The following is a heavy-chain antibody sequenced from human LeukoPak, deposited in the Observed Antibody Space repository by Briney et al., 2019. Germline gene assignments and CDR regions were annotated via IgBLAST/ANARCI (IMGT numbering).Heavy chain of an antibody. CDR1: GGSISSGGYY. CDR2: IYYSGST. Sequence: PSQTLSLTCTVSGGSISSGGYYWSWIRQHPGKGLEWIVYIYYSGSTYYNPSLKSRVTISVDTSKNQFSLKLSSVTAADTAVYYCARGPPRTNDVRDYWGQGTLVTVSS. CDR3: ARGPPRTNDVRDY. J-gene: IGHJ4*02. D-gene: IGHD2-8*01. V-gene: IGHV4-31*03.